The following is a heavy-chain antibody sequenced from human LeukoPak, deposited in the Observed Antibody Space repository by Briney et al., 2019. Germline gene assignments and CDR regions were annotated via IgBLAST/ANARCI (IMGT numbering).Heavy chain of an antibody. Sequence: PSETLSLTCTVSGGSISSSSYYWGWIRQPPGKGLEWIGSIYYSGSTYYNPSLKSRVTISVDTSKNQFSLKPSSVTAADTAVYYCARPAGGWYYFDYWGQGTLVTVSS. J-gene: IGHJ4*02. V-gene: IGHV4-39*07. CDR3: ARPAGGWYYFDY. CDR2: IYYSGST. CDR1: GGSISSSSYY. D-gene: IGHD6-19*01.